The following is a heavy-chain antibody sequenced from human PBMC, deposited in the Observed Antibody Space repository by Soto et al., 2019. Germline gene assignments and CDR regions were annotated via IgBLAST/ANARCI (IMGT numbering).Heavy chain of an antibody. CDR2: IYPSGTT. J-gene: IGHJ6*02. CDR1: GGSINSSNW. CDR3: ARTYCTTTACQAHGIDV. Sequence: PSETLSLTCAVSGGSINSSNWWTWVRQTPGQGLEWIGEIYPSGTTNYNPSLKTRVTISLDKSTNQFSLRLTSVTAADTAVYFCARTYCTTTACQAHGIDVWGQGTTVTVSS. V-gene: IGHV4-4*02. D-gene: IGHD4-4*01.